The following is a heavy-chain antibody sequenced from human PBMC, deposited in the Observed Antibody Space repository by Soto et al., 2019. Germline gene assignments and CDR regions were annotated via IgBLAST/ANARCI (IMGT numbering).Heavy chain of an antibody. V-gene: IGHV4-31*03. CDR1: GGSIRSGGYY. CDR2: IYYSGNT. J-gene: IGHJ6*02. Sequence: PSETLYLTCTVSGGSIRSGGYYWRWVRQNPRRGLEWIGNIYYSGNTYYNPSLKSRLTISVDTSKNQFSLNLSSVTAADTAVYYCARDRLMATAGTARHYFGLDVWGQGTTVTVSS. CDR3: ARDRLMATAGTARHYFGLDV. D-gene: IGHD5-18*01.